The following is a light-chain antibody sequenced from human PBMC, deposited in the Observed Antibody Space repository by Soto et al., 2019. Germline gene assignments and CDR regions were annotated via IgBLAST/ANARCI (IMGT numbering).Light chain of an antibody. CDR2: DTS. J-gene: IGKJ4*01. CDR3: QQYGGSNS. Sequence: EIVLTQSPGTLSLSPGQRATLSCRASQTVLSDSLAWYQQRPGQAPRLLIFDTSSRATGVPDRFSGSGSGRNITLTISRLDPEDFAFYYCQQYGGSNSFGGGTKLEIK. CDR1: QTVLSDS. V-gene: IGKV3-20*01.